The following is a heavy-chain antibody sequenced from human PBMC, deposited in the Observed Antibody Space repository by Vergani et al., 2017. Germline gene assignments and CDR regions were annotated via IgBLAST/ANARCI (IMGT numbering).Heavy chain of an antibody. CDR1: GGSFSGYY. D-gene: IGHD3-10*01. Sequence: QVQLQQWGAGLLKPSETLSLTCAVYGGSFSGYYWSWIRQPPGKGLEWIGEINHSGSTNYNPSLKSRVTISVDTSKNQFSLKLSSVTAADTAVYYCARVQGFGELYYYYYMDVWGKGTTVTVSS. V-gene: IGHV4-34*01. CDR3: ARVQGFGELYYYYYMDV. CDR2: INHSGST. J-gene: IGHJ6*03.